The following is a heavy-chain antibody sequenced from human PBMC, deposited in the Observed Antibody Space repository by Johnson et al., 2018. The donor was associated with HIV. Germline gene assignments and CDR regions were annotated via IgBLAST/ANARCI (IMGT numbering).Heavy chain of an antibody. V-gene: IGHV3-23*04. Sequence: VQLVESGGGVVQPGRSLRLSCAASGFTFSSYAMSWVRQAPGKGLEWVSAISGSGGSTYYADSVKGRLTISRDNSNNTLYLQMSSLRAEDTAVYYCAKDREAWYISRWSPTDAFDIWGQGTMVTVSS. D-gene: IGHD6-13*01. J-gene: IGHJ3*02. CDR3: AKDREAWYISRWSPTDAFDI. CDR1: GFTFSSYA. CDR2: ISGSGGST.